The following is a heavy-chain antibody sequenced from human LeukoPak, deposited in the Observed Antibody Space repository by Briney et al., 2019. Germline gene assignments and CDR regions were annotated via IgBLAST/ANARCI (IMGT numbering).Heavy chain of an antibody. V-gene: IGHV3-48*03. Sequence: GGSLRLSCAASGFTFSSYEMNWVRQAPGKGLEWVSYISSSGSTIYYADSVKGRFTISRDNAKNSLYLQMNSLRAEDMALYYCAKGTALSYYAPGFDYWGQGTLVTVSS. J-gene: IGHJ4*02. D-gene: IGHD2-8*01. CDR3: AKGTALSYYAPGFDY. CDR2: ISSSGSTI. CDR1: GFTFSSYE.